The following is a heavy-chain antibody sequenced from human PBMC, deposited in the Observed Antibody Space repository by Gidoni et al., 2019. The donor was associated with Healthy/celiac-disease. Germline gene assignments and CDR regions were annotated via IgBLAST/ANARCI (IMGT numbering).Heavy chain of an antibody. CDR1: GFPFSSYA. CDR3: ASRGYSYGRGSIWYFDL. CDR2: ISGSGGST. V-gene: IGHV3-23*01. Sequence: EVQLLESGGGLVQPGGSLRLSCAASGFPFSSYAMSWVRQAPGKGLEWVSAISGSGGSTYYADSVKGRFTISRDNSKNTLYLQMNSLRAEDTAVYYCASRGYSYGRGSIWYFDLWGRGTLVTVSS. D-gene: IGHD5-18*01. J-gene: IGHJ2*01.